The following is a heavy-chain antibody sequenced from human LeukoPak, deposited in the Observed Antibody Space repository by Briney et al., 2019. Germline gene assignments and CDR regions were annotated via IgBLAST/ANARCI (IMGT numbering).Heavy chain of an antibody. J-gene: IGHJ4*02. CDR2: IKSKTDGGTT. CDR1: GFTFSNAW. CDR3: TTDVAAPYYDILTGYSAKDY. Sequence: GGSLRLSCAASGFTFSNAWMSWVRQAPGKGLEGVGRIKSKTDGGTTDYAARVKGRFTISRDDPKNTLYMQMTSMKTEDTAVYYCTTDVAAPYYDILTGYSAKDYWGQGTLVTVSS. V-gene: IGHV3-15*01. D-gene: IGHD3-9*01.